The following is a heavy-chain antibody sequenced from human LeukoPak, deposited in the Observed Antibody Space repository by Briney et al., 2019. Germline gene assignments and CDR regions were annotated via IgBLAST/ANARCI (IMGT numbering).Heavy chain of an antibody. Sequence: GGSLRLSCEASGFTFDDYAMHWVRQAPGKGLEWLATIYGSGVSISYADSVKGRFTISRDNSNNTLYLQMNSLRAEDTAMYYCAKDLGWELPAEAYWGQGILVTVSS. D-gene: IGHD1-26*01. CDR2: IYGSGVSI. CDR1: GFTFDDYA. J-gene: IGHJ4*02. V-gene: IGHV3-23*01. CDR3: AKDLGWELPAEAY.